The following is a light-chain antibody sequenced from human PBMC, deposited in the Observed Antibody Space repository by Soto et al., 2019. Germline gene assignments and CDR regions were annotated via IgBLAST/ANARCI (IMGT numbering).Light chain of an antibody. CDR2: RAS. CDR1: QSVSSN. Sequence: EIVMTQSQATLSVSPGERATLSCRASQSVSSNLAWYQQKPGQTPKGLIYRASSRATGIPDRFSGSGSGTDFTLTISRLEPEDFAVYYCQQYGSSPLTFGGGTKVDIK. CDR3: QQYGSSPLT. J-gene: IGKJ4*01. V-gene: IGKV3-20*01.